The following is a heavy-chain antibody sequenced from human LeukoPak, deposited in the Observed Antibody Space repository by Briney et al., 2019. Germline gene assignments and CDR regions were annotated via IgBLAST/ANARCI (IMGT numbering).Heavy chain of an antibody. D-gene: IGHD3-10*01. Sequence: SETLSLTCTVAGGSISSYYWSWIRQPAGEGLEWIGRIYTSGSTNYNPSLKSRVTISVDTSKNQFSLKLSSVTAADTAVYYCARARITMVRGVPSDYMDVWGKGTTVTISS. CDR1: GGSISSYY. CDR2: IYTSGST. J-gene: IGHJ6*03. CDR3: ARARITMVRGVPSDYMDV. V-gene: IGHV4-4*07.